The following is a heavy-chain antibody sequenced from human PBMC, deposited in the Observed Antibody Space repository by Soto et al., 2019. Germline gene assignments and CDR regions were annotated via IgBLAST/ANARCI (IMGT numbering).Heavy chain of an antibody. CDR3: AREVQVHTPAFVY. Sequence: QVQLVQSGAEMKKPGSSVKVSGQSSGGTFNTYAMNWVRQAPGQGPEWIGDISPMFGAANYAPKFQGRVTITADASPGTSYMQLSSLTSEDTALYFCAREVQVHTPAFVYWGQGTLVTVSS. V-gene: IGHV1-69*19. CDR1: GGTFNTYA. J-gene: IGHJ4*02. D-gene: IGHD3-10*01. CDR2: ISPMFGAA.